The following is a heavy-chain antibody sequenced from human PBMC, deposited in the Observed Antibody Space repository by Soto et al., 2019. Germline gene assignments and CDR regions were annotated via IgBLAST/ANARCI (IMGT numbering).Heavy chain of an antibody. D-gene: IGHD3-10*01. V-gene: IGHV4-39*01. CDR3: ARLDSGFGATMDV. CDR2: IDYSVTT. J-gene: IGHJ6*02. Sequence: QLQLQESGPGLVKPSETLSLTCTVSGGSVSSGTYYWGWIRQPPGKGLEWIGSIDYSVTTYYNPSPKRLVTISVDTSKNQFSLKLTSVTAADTAVYYCARLDSGFGATMDVWGQGTTVTVSS. CDR1: GGSVSSGTYY.